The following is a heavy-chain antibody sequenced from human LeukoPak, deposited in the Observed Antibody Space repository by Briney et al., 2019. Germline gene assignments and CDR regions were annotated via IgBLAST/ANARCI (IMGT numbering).Heavy chain of an antibody. Sequence: GGSLRLSCVASGFTFSDAWMSWVRQAPGKGLEWVGRIKSKSAGGITDYAAPVKGRYTISRDNSKNTLYVQMNNLRAEDTAVYYCAKGLRSGFFRWGQGTLVTVSS. J-gene: IGHJ4*02. CDR2: IKSKSAGGIT. V-gene: IGHV3-15*01. CDR3: AKGLRSGFFR. D-gene: IGHD3-3*01. CDR1: GFTFSDAW.